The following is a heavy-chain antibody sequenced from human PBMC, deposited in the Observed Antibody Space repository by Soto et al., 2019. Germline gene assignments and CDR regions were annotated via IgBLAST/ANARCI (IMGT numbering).Heavy chain of an antibody. D-gene: IGHD2-21*02. Sequence: SETLSLTCTVSGGSISRYYWSWIRQPPGKGLEWIGYMYNTGSTVYNPPFKSRVTISVDTSKNQFSLKLNSVTAADAAVYYCARDLWGYCGTDCYPLDVWGQGTTVT. CDR2: MYNTGST. J-gene: IGHJ6*02. V-gene: IGHV4-59*01. CDR3: ARDLWGYCGTDCYPLDV. CDR1: GGSISRYY.